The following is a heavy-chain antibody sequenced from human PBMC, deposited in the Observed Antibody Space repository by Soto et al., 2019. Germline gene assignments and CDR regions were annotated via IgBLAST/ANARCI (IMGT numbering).Heavy chain of an antibody. J-gene: IGHJ4*02. D-gene: IGHD3-22*01. CDR1: GYSFSSYG. CDR3: ARDRLRGYDSSGFYS. Sequence: QVQLVQSGAELRKPGASVKVSCKASGYSFSSYGINWVRQAPGQGLEWVGWINTYNGNRNYAQKCEDRVTMTTATSTNTVYMELRSLKSDDTAIYYCARDRLRGYDSSGFYSWGQGTLVTVSS. CDR2: INTYNGNR. V-gene: IGHV1-18*01.